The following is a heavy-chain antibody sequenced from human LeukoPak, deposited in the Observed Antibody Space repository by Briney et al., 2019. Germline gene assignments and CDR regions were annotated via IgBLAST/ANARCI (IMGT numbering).Heavy chain of an antibody. Sequence: ASVKVSCKASGYPFPSYDINWVRQATGQGLEWMEWMNPNSGNTGYAQKFQGRVTMTRNTSISTAYMELSSLRSEDTAVYYCARSRTLGMDVWGKGTTVTVSS. J-gene: IGHJ6*03. V-gene: IGHV1-8*01. CDR1: GYPFPSYD. D-gene: IGHD3-16*01. CDR3: ARSRTLGMDV. CDR2: MNPNSGNT.